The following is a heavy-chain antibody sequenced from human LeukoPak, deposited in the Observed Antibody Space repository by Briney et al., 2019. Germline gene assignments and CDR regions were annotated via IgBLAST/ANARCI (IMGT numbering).Heavy chain of an antibody. J-gene: IGHJ6*02. Sequence: PSETLSLTCTVSGGSISSSTYYWGWIRQPPGKGLEWIGSIYYSGSTYYNPSLKSRVTISVDTSKNQFSLKLSSVTAADTAVYYCARDPRFVAGMGYGMDVWGQGTMVTVSS. CDR2: IYYSGST. CDR1: GGSISSSTYY. D-gene: IGHD6-19*01. V-gene: IGHV4-39*07. CDR3: ARDPRFVAGMGYGMDV.